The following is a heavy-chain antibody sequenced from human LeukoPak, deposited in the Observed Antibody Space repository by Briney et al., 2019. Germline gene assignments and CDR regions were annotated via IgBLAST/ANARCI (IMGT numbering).Heavy chain of an antibody. J-gene: IGHJ3*02. Sequence: PGGSLRLSCAASGFTSSRYWMTWVRQAPGKGLEWVANIKQDGSEKNYVDSVKGRFTISRDNAKNSLYLQMNSLRAEDTALYYCAKEKYDTYAFDIWGQGTMVTVSS. CDR3: AKEKYDTYAFDI. D-gene: IGHD3-22*01. CDR1: GFTSSRYW. V-gene: IGHV3-7*03. CDR2: IKQDGSEK.